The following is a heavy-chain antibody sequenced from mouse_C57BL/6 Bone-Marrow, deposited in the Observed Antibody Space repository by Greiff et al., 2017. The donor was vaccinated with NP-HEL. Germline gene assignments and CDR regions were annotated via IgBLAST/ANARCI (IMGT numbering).Heavy chain of an antibody. CDR2: INPNNGGT. CDR3: AREGGRTGRYFDY. V-gene: IGHV1-26*01. D-gene: IGHD4-1*01. CDR1: GYTFTDYY. J-gene: IGHJ2*01. Sequence: EVQLQQSGPELVKPGASVKISCKASGYTFTDYYMNWVKQSHGKSLEWIGDINPNNGGTSYNQKFKGKATLTVDKSSSTAYMELRSLTSEDSAVYYCAREGGRTGRYFDYWGQGTTLTVSS.